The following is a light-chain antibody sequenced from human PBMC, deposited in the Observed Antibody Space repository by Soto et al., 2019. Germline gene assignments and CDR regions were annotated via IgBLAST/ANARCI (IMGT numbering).Light chain of an antibody. CDR3: GSHGGSGV. J-gene: IGLJ1*01. CDR1: SSDVGGDNY. Sequence: QSALTQPASVSGSPGQSITISCTGTSSDVGGDNYVSWYQQSPGKAPKLLFYDVSNRPSGVSDRFSGSKSGNTASLTISGLQAEDEADYYCGSHGGSGVFGSGTKLTVL. V-gene: IGLV2-14*01. CDR2: DVS.